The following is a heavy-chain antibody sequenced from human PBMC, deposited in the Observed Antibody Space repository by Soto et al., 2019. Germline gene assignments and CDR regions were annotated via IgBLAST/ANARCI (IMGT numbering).Heavy chain of an antibody. J-gene: IGHJ6*02. CDR3: ARGSGAYYYYGMDV. Sequence: QPQVQESGPGLVKPSETLSLTCTVSGGSIRSNSDFLAWIRQPPGKGLEWIGTMYHSGSTYSNPSLKSRGTISVDTPKKQFSLKLTSVTAADTGVYYCARGSGAYYYYGMDVWGQGTTVTVSS. D-gene: IGHD3-10*01. CDR2: MYHSGST. CDR1: GGSIRSNSDF. V-gene: IGHV4-39*01.